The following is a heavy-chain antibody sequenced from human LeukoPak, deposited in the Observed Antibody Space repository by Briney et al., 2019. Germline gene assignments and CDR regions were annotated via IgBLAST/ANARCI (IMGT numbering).Heavy chain of an antibody. D-gene: IGHD4-11*01. V-gene: IGHV4-39*01. J-gene: IGHJ4*02. CDR3: ARRADYGNDPYFDY. Sequence: SETLSLTCTVSGGSISSSSYYWDWIRQPPGKGLEWIGSIYYSGSTYYNPSLKSRDTISVDTSKNQFSLKLSSVTAADTAVYYCARRADYGNDPYFDYWGQGTLVTVSS. CDR2: IYYSGST. CDR1: GGSISSSSYY.